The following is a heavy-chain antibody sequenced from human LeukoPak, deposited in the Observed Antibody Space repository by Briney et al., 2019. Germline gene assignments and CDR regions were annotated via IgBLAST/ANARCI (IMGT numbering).Heavy chain of an antibody. Sequence: SETLSLTCTVPGYSISSGYYCGWIRQPPGKGLEWSGSIYHSGSTYYNPSLKSRVTISVDTSKNQFSLKLSSVTAADTAVYYCARTSSSLDYYYYYYYMDVWGKGTTVTVSS. CDR1: GYSISSGYY. CDR3: ARTSSSLDYYYYYYYMDV. V-gene: IGHV4-38-2*02. D-gene: IGHD6-6*01. CDR2: IYHSGST. J-gene: IGHJ6*03.